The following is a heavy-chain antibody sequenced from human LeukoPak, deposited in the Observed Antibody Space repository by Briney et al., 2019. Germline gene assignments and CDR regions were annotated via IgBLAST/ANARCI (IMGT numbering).Heavy chain of an antibody. CDR1: GGSISSYY. J-gene: IGHJ5*02. D-gene: IGHD2-15*01. V-gene: IGHV4-4*07. CDR3: ARGGNCSGGSCYSDRGWFDP. CDR2: IYTSGST. Sequence: PSETLSLTCTVSGGSISSYYWSWIRQPAGKGLEWIGRIYTSGSTNYNPSLKSRVTISVDTSKNQFSLKLSSVTAADTAVYYCARGGNCSGGSCYSDRGWFDPWGQGTLVTVSS.